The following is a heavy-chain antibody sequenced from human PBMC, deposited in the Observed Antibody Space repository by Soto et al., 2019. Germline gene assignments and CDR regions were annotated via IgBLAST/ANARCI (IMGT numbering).Heavy chain of an antibody. V-gene: IGHV5-10-1*01. CDR1: GYSFTSYW. CDR2: IDPSDSYT. CDR3: ARHLLIGYCSSTSCNYGMDV. J-gene: IGHJ6*02. D-gene: IGHD2-2*01. Sequence: PGECLKISCKGSGYSFTSYWISWVRQMPGKGLEWMGRIDPSDSYTNYSPSFQGHVTISADKSISTAYLQWSSLKASDTAMYYCARHLLIGYCSSTSCNYGMDVWGQGTTVTVSS.